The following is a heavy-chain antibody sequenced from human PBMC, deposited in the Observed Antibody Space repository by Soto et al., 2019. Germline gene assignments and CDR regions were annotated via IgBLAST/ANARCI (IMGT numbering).Heavy chain of an antibody. D-gene: IGHD4-17*01. CDR2: ISGSGDST. CDR3: AKFYFGDYSYYYYGMDA. J-gene: IGHJ6*02. CDR1: GFTFSSYA. V-gene: IGHV3-23*01. Sequence: EVQVLESGGGLVQPGGSLRLSCAASGFTFSSYAMSWVRQAPGKGLEWVSAISGSGDSTRYADSVQGRFTISRDTSKHTLYLQMNSLRAEDTAVYYCAKFYFGDYSYYYYGMDAWGQGTTVTVSS.